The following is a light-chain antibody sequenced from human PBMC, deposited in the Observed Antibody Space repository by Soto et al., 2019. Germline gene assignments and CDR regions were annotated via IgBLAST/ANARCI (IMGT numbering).Light chain of an antibody. CDR2: DDS. V-gene: IGLV3-21*02. CDR3: QVWDDNSDHHV. Sequence: ELTQTSSVSVAPGQTARISCGGNNIGGKSVYWYQQKPGQAPVVVVYDDSDRPSGIPERFSGSNSGNTATLTISRVEAGDEADYHCQVWDDNSDHHVFGTGTKVTVL. J-gene: IGLJ1*01. CDR1: NIGGKS.